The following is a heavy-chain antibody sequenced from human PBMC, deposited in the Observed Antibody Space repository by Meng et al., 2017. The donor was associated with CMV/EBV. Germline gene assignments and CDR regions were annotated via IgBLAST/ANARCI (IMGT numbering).Heavy chain of an antibody. D-gene: IGHD3-22*01. Sequence: VWLQESGPGLVKPSQTLSLTCSGSGGSISSGDYYWSWIRQPPGKGLEWIGYIYYSGTTYYNPSLESRVTISVDTSKNQFSLNLSSVTAADTAVYYCARLSGSGTTSTGYHYAFDSWGQGTLVTVSS. CDR3: ARLSGSGTTSTGYHYAFDS. V-gene: IGHV4-30-4*08. J-gene: IGHJ4*02. CDR2: IYYSGTT. CDR1: GGSISSGDYY.